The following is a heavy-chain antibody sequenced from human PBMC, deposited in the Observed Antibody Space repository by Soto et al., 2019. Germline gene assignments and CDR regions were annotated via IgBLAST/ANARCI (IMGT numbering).Heavy chain of an antibody. CDR3: AKSAYRPWFDS. V-gene: IGHV1-18*01. CDR1: GYIFSRYN. D-gene: IGHD1-26*01. J-gene: IGHJ5*01. CDR2: ISAYNGNT. Sequence: QVQLLQSGAEVKKPGASVKVSCKASGYIFSRYNITWVRQAPGQGLEWMGWISAYNGNTNYAQNLQGRVTMATDTSTSTAYMELSSLRSDDTAIYYCAKSAYRPWFDSWGQGTMVTVSS.